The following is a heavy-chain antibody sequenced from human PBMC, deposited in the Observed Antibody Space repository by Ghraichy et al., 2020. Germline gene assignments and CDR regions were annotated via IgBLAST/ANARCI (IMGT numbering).Heavy chain of an antibody. D-gene: IGHD1-14*01. CDR3: ARALGIADY. V-gene: IGHV3-7*03. Sequence: GGSLRLSCAASGFSFSSHWMAWIRQAPGKGLEWVANIKEDGSLNFYGDSVKGRFTISRDNVKNSVYLQMTSLRADDTAVYYCARALGIADYWGQGTLVTVSS. CDR1: GFSFSSHW. J-gene: IGHJ4*02. CDR2: IKEDGSLN.